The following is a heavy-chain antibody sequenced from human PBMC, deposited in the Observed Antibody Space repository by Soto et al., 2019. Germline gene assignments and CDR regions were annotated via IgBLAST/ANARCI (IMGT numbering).Heavy chain of an antibody. J-gene: IGHJ3*02. CDR1: GYPVTAYY. Sequence: VQSGAVVKKPGASVTVSCSASGYPVTAYYMRWVRQAPGRGLEWMGGINPATGAAKYTQTFQGRVTMTRDTSTSTVFMELSGLTSEDTAVFYCARGGGVGVAGSAAFDMWGQGTLVTVSS. CDR3: ARGGGVGVAGSAAFDM. CDR2: INPATGAA. D-gene: IGHD3-3*01. V-gene: IGHV1-2*02.